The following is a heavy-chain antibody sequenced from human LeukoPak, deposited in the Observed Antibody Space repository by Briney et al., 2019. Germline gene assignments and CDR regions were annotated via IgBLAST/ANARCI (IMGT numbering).Heavy chain of an antibody. CDR2: INSDGSST. D-gene: IGHD4-11*01. Sequence: GGSLRLSCAASGFAFSSYWMHWVRQAPGKGLVWVSRINSDGSSTTYADSVQDRFTISRGNAKNTLYLQMNNLRADDTAVYYCARSVYSYYANWFDPWGQGTPVTVSS. CDR3: ARSVYSYYANWFDP. J-gene: IGHJ5*02. CDR1: GFAFSSYW. V-gene: IGHV3-74*01.